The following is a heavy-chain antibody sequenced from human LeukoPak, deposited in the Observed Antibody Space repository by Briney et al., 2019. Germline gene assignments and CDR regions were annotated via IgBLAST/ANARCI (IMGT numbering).Heavy chain of an antibody. CDR3: ARKSGSSGYPFDY. CDR1: GFSFSSYS. D-gene: IGHD3-22*01. Sequence: GGSLRLSCAASGFSFSSYSMNWVRQAPGKGLEWVSYITNSSSTMYYADAVKGRFAISRDNAKNSLYLQMNSLRAEDTAVYYCARKSGSSGYPFDYWGQGTLVTVSS. V-gene: IGHV3-48*01. CDR2: ITNSSSTM. J-gene: IGHJ4*02.